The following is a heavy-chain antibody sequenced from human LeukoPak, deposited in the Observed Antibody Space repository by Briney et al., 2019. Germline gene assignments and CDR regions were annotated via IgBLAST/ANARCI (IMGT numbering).Heavy chain of an antibody. CDR3: ARNNADGEGRFSY. J-gene: IGHJ4*02. Sequence: ASVKVSCKASGYSFTNYAMNWVRQAPGQGLEWTGWINTNTGNPTYAQGFTGRFVFSLDTSVSTAYLQISSLKAEDTAVYYCARNNADGEGRFSYWGQGTLVTVSS. CDR1: GYSFTNYA. D-gene: IGHD3-10*01. CDR2: INTNTGNP. V-gene: IGHV7-4-1*02.